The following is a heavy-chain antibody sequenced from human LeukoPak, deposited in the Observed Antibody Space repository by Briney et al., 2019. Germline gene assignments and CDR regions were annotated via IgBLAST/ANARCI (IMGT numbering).Heavy chain of an antibody. J-gene: IGHJ3*02. CDR1: GYTFTSYG. Sequence: ASVKVSCKASGYTFTSYGITWVRQVPGQGLECMGWISTYNRNTNYAQNLQGRITMTTDTSTSTAYMELRSLRSDDTAVYFCARKSDSMAGGAFDIWGQGTMVTVSS. CDR2: ISTYNRNT. CDR3: ARKSDSMAGGAFDI. V-gene: IGHV1-18*01. D-gene: IGHD2-21*01.